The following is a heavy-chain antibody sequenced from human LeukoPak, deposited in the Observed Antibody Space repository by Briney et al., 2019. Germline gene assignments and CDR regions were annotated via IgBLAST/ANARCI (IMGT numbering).Heavy chain of an antibody. J-gene: IGHJ5*02. CDR2: IRSKAYGGTT. Sequence: GGSLRLSCTASGFTFGDYAMSWFRQAPGKGLEWVGFIRSKAYGGTTEYAASVKGRFTISRDDSKSIAYLQMNSLKTEDTAVYYCTRASGGWYKVNLFDPWGQGTLVTVSS. CDR1: GFTFGDYA. D-gene: IGHD6-19*01. CDR3: TRASGGWYKVNLFDP. V-gene: IGHV3-49*03.